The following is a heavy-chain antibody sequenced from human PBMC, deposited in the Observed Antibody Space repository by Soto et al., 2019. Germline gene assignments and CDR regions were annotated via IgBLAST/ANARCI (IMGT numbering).Heavy chain of an antibody. Sequence: ASVKVSCKASGYTFTGYYMHWVRQAPGQGLEWMGWINPNSGGTNYAQKFQGWVTMTRDTSISTAYMELSRLRSDDTAVYYCARDQSYCSSTSCYDEDAFDIWGQGTMVTVS. D-gene: IGHD2-2*01. J-gene: IGHJ3*02. CDR1: GYTFTGYY. V-gene: IGHV1-2*04. CDR3: ARDQSYCSSTSCYDEDAFDI. CDR2: INPNSGGT.